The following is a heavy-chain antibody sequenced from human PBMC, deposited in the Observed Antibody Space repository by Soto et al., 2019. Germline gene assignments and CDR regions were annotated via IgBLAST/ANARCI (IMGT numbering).Heavy chain of an antibody. CDR1: GGSISSYY. D-gene: IGHD3-3*01. CDR3: ARDRHYDFWSGLMDV. CDR2: IYTSGST. V-gene: IGHV4-4*07. J-gene: IGHJ6*02. Sequence: PXGTLALTCTVSGGSISSYYWSWIRQPAGKGLEWIGRIYTSGSTNYNPSLKSRVTMSVDTSKNQFSLKLSSVTAADTAVYYCARDRHYDFWSGLMDVWGQGTTVTVSS.